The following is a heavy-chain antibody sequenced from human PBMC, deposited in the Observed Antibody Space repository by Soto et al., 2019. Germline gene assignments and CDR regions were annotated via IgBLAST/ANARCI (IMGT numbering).Heavy chain of an antibody. D-gene: IGHD2-15*01. Sequence: EVQLLESGGGLVQPGGSLRLSCAASGFTFSSYAMSWVRQAPGKGLEWVSAISGSGGSTYYADSVKGRFTFSRDNSKNTLYMKMNSLRVEDTGVYYCAKGGYCSGGSCYSFGAFDIWGQGTMVTVSS. CDR2: ISGSGGST. V-gene: IGHV3-23*01. CDR3: AKGGYCSGGSCYSFGAFDI. J-gene: IGHJ3*02. CDR1: GFTFSSYA.